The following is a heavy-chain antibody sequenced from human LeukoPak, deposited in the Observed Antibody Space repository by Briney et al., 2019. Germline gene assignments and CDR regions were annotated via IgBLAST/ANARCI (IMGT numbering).Heavy chain of an antibody. CDR2: ISYDGSNK. D-gene: IGHD3-22*01. CDR1: GFTFSSYG. Sequence: PGGSLRLSCAASGFTFSSYGMHWVRQAPGKGLEWVAVISYDGSNKYYADSVKGRFTISRDNSKNTLYLQMNSLRAEDTAVYYCAKDFVYYYDNPGGYYFDYWGQGTLVTVSS. V-gene: IGHV3-30*18. CDR3: AKDFVYYYDNPGGYYFDY. J-gene: IGHJ4*02.